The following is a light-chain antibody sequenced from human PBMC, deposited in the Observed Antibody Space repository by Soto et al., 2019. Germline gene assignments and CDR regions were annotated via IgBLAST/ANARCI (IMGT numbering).Light chain of an antibody. CDR1: RSVFYSPDNKHF. J-gene: IGKJ4*01. CDR2: WAS. V-gene: IGKV4-1*01. CDR3: QQYYLTPLT. Sequence: DIVMTQSPDSLAVSLGERATIHCKSSRSVFYSPDNKHFLAWYQQKPGQPPKLLIYWASIRESGVPDRFSGSGSGTDFTLTISSLQAEDVAVYYCQQYYLTPLTFGGGTKVEIK.